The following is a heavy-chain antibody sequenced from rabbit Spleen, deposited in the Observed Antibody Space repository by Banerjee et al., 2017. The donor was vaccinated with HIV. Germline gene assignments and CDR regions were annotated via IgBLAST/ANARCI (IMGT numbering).Heavy chain of an antibody. CDR2: IDSGTSGDT. D-gene: IGHD1-1*01. CDR1: GFSFSSRFY. J-gene: IGHJ4*01. CDR3: ARAPGSGDVRNFFDL. V-gene: IGHV1S40*01. Sequence: QSLEESGGDLVKPGASLTLTCTASGFSFSSRFYMCWVRQAPGKGLEWIACIDSGTSGDTYYANWAKGRFTISKTSSTTVTLQMTSLTAADTATYFCARAPGSGDVRNFFDLWGQGTLVTVS.